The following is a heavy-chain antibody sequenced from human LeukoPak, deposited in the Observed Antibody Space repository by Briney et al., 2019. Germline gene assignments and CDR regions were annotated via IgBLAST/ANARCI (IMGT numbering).Heavy chain of an antibody. J-gene: IGHJ4*02. CDR2: IIPIFGTA. V-gene: IGHV1-69*13. CDR1: GGTFSSYA. CDR3: ASLGYGGNSGPAC. D-gene: IGHD4-23*01. Sequence: HWASVKVSCKASGGTFSSYAISWVRQAPGQGLEWMGGIIPIFGTANYAQKFQGRVTITADESTSTAYMELSSLRSEDTAVYYCASLGYGGNSGPACWGQGTLVTVSS.